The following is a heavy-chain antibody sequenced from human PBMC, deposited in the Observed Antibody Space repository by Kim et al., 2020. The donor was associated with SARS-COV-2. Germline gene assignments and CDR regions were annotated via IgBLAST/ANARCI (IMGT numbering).Heavy chain of an antibody. CDR3: ASHLMDLRYFDWLLSEFDY. V-gene: IGHV4-34*01. Sequence: SETLSLTCAVYGGSFSGYYWSWIRQPPGKGLEWIGEINHSGSTNYNPSLKSRVTISVDTSKNQFSLKLSSVTAADTAVYYCASHLMDLRYFDWLLSEFDYWGQGTLVTVSS. D-gene: IGHD3-9*01. CDR1: GGSFSGYY. J-gene: IGHJ4*02. CDR2: INHSGST.